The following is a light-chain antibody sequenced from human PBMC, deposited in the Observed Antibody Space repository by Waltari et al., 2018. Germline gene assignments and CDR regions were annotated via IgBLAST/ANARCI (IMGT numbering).Light chain of an antibody. J-gene: IGKJ3*01. V-gene: IGKV1-39*01. CDR1: ENVNNY. CDR3: QHGFGTPFT. CDR2: KAS. Sequence: DIQMTQSPPSLSASVGDRVTITCRASENVNNYLNWYQQKPGKAPKLLIYKASTLQSGVPSRFSGSGSGTDYTFTISSLQSEDVATYYCQHGFGTPFTFGPGTKLDI.